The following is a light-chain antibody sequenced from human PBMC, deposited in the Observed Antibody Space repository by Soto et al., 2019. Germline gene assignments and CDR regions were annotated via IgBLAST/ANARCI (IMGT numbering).Light chain of an antibody. CDR2: DVS. CDR3: CSYSRSSPYV. V-gene: IGLV2-14*03. J-gene: IGLJ1*01. CDR1: SSDVGAYNY. Sequence: QAVLTQPASLSRAPGQSITISRTGTSSDVGAYNYVPRYQHHPGKVPRLVIFDVSKRPSGVCNRLAGSRSGNTASLTISGLQAEDETDYYCCSYSRSSPYVFGAGTKVTGL.